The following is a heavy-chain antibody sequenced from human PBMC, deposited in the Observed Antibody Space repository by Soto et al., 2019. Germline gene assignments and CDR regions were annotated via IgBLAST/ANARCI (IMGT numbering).Heavy chain of an antibody. CDR2: VSANNGHT. J-gene: IGHJ6*02. V-gene: IGHV1-18*01. D-gene: IGHD2-8*01. CDR3: ARDIESVTAKHFFYYYAMDV. Sequence: ASVKVCCKGSGFTFSNYCLNWVLQAPGQGLEWMGWVSANNGHTNYAQNLQGRVSMTTDTSTSTAYMELRGLRFDDTAVYYCARDIESVTAKHFFYYYAMDVWGQGTTVTVSS. CDR1: GFTFSNYC.